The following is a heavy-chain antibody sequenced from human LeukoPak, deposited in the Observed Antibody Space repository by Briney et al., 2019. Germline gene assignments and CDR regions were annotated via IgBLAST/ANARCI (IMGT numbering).Heavy chain of an antibody. J-gene: IGHJ4*02. D-gene: IGHD4/OR15-4a*01. V-gene: IGHV4-39*06. Sequence: SETLSLTCTVSGGSISSSSYYWGWIRQPPGKGLEWIGSIYHSGSTYYNPSLKSRVTISVDTSKNQFPLKLSSVTAADTAVYYCARNANSIDYWGQGTLVTVSS. CDR2: IYHSGST. CDR1: GGSISSSSYY. CDR3: ARNANSIDY.